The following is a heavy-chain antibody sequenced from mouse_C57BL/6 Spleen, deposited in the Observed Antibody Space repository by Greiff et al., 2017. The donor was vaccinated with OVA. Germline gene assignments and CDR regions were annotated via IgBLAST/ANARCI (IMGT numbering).Heavy chain of an antibody. V-gene: IGHV6-3*01. CDR2: IRLKSDNYAT. CDR3: TITTVVAFDD. J-gene: IGHJ2*01. Sequence: EVKVEESGGGLVQPGGSMKLSCVASGFTFSNYWMNWVRQSPEKGLEWVAKIRLKSDNYATHYAESVKGRFTISRDDSKSSVYLQMNNLSAEDTGIYYCTITTVVAFDDWGQGTTLTVSS. CDR1: GFTFSNYW. D-gene: IGHD1-1*01.